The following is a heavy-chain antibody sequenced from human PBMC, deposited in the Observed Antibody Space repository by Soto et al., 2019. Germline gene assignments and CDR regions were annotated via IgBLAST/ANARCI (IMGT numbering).Heavy chain of an antibody. CDR1: GGSISSGGYY. Sequence: TVSLTCTVSGGSISSGGYYWSWIRQHPGKGLEWIGYIYYSGSTYYNPSLKSRVTISVDTSKNQFSLKLSSVTAADTAVYYCASFDRGYSKGGAYYFDYWGQGTLVTVSS. J-gene: IGHJ4*02. V-gene: IGHV4-31*03. CDR3: ASFDRGYSKGGAYYFDY. D-gene: IGHD5-18*01. CDR2: IYYSGST.